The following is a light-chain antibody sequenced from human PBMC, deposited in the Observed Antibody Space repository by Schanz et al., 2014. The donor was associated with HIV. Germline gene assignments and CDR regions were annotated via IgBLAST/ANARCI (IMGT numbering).Light chain of an antibody. Sequence: EIVLTQSPGSLSLSPGGRATLSCGASQRLSSSYLAWYQQKRDQPPRLVIYATSTRAAGIPDRFSGSGSGTEFTLTISSLQSEDFAVYYCQQYNNWPTFGQGTRLEIK. CDR3: QQYNNWPT. V-gene: IGKV3D-15*01. CDR2: ATS. J-gene: IGKJ5*01. CDR1: QRLSSSY.